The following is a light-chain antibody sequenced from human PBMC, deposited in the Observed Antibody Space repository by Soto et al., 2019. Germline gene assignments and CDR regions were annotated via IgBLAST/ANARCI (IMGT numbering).Light chain of an antibody. CDR1: SSDIGGYNY. CDR3: SSYTSSSTLYV. CDR2: EVR. J-gene: IGLJ1*01. V-gene: IGLV2-14*01. Sequence: QSALTQPASVSGSPGQSITISCTGTSSDIGGYNYVSWYQQHPGKAPKLMIYEVRNRPSGVSNRFSGSKSGNTASLTISGLQAEDEADYYCSSYTSSSTLYVSGTGTKVTVL.